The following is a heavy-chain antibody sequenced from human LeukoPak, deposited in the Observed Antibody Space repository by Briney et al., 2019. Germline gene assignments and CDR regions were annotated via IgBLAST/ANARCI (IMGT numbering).Heavy chain of an antibody. Sequence: SETLSLTCTVSGGSISSSSYYWSWIRQPAGKGLEWIGRIYTSGSTNYNPSLKSRVTMSVDTSKNQFSLKLSSVTAADTAVYYCAREASGELLSGPPWNYYYYYYMDVWGKGTTVTISS. D-gene: IGHD3-10*01. J-gene: IGHJ6*03. CDR3: AREASGELLSGPPWNYYYYYYMDV. V-gene: IGHV4-61*02. CDR2: IYTSGST. CDR1: GGSISSSSYY.